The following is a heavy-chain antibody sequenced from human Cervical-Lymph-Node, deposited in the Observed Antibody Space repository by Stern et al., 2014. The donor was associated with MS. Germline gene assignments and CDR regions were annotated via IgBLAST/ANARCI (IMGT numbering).Heavy chain of an antibody. CDR3: ARGDSSGYYVLRF. J-gene: IGHJ4*02. CDR2: INSNSGTP. CDR1: GYTFTSYD. V-gene: IGHV1-8*01. D-gene: IGHD3-22*01. Sequence: QVQLVESGAEVKKPGASVKVSCKASGYTFTSYDINWVRQATGQGLEWMGCINSNSGTPGYAQNFQGRVTMTRNTSMSTAYMELSSLRSEDTAVYYCARGDSSGYYVLRFWGQGTLVTVSS.